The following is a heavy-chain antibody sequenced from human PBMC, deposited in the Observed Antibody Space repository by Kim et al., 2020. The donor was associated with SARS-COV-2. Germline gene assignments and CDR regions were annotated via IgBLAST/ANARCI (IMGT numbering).Heavy chain of an antibody. Sequence: GGSLRLSCAASGFIFRNYGMHWVRQAPGKGLEWVAVIWYDGSNKYYADSVKGRCTISRDNSKNTLYLQMNSLRAEDTAVYCCAKAPADGDYYYWGQGTLVTVSS. CDR2: IWYDGSNK. V-gene: IGHV3-33*06. J-gene: IGHJ4*02. D-gene: IGHD4-17*01. CDR1: GFIFRNYG. CDR3: AKAPADGDYYY.